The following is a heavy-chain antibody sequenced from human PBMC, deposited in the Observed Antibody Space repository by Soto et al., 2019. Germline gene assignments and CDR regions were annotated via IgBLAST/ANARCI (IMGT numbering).Heavy chain of an antibody. Sequence: SETLSLTCTVSGGSISSYYWSWIRQPPGKGLEWIGYIYYSGTTNYSPSLKSRVTISLATSKNQFSLKLSSVTAADTAVYYCAREGSSGVYFDYWGQGTLVTVSS. V-gene: IGHV4-59*01. CDR1: GGSISSYY. CDR2: IYYSGTT. D-gene: IGHD2-8*01. CDR3: AREGSSGVYFDY. J-gene: IGHJ4*02.